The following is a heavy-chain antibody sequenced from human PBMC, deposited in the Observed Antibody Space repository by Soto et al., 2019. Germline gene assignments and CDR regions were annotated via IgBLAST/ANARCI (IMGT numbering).Heavy chain of an antibody. CDR3: ARLGDSSGNHAYWFDP. CDR2: IYYSGNT. V-gene: IGHV4-28*01. J-gene: IGHJ5*02. Sequence: QVQLQESGPGLVKPSDTLSLTCAVSGYSISNTNWWGWIRQPPGKGLEWIGYIYYSGNTYYNPSLKSRVTTSVDTSKNQFSLKLSSVSDVDTAVYYCARLGDSSGNHAYWFDPWGQGTLITVSS. D-gene: IGHD3-10*01. CDR1: GYSISNTNW.